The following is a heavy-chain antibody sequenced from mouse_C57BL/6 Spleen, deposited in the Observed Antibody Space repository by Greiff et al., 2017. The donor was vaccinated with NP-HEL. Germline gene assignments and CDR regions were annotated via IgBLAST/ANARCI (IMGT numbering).Heavy chain of an antibody. Sequence: QVHVKQSGAELVKPGASVKISCKASGYAFSSYWMNWVKQRPGKGLEWIGQIYPGDGDTNYNGKFKSKATLTADKSSSTAYMQLSSLTSEDSAVYFCARRGDYYGSSYVDYWGQGTTLTVSS. CDR2: IYPGDGDT. CDR3: ARRGDYYGSSYVDY. D-gene: IGHD1-1*01. V-gene: IGHV1-80*01. CDR1: GYAFSSYW. J-gene: IGHJ2*01.